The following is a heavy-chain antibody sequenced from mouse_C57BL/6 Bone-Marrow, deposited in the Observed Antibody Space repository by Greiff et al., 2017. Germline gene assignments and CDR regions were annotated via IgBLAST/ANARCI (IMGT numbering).Heavy chain of an antibody. Sequence: EVQVVESGGGLVQPGGSMKLSCVASGFTFSNYWMNWVRPSPEKGLEWVAQIRLKSDNYATHYAVSVKGRFTISRDDSKSSVYLQRNNLREEDTGIYYCTVPFAYWGQGTLVTVSA. CDR3: TVPFAY. CDR2: IRLKSDNYAT. V-gene: IGHV6-3*01. J-gene: IGHJ3*01. CDR1: GFTFSNYW.